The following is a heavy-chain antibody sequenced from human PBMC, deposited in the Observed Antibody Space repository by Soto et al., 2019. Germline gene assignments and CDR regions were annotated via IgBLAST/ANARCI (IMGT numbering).Heavy chain of an antibody. J-gene: IGHJ4*02. CDR1: GFTFSSYA. CDR2: ISLSGGST. D-gene: IGHD6-6*01. CDR3: AKARAGIAARPVDY. Sequence: LRLSCAASGFTFSSYAMNWVRQAPGKGLEWVSAISLSGGSTYYADSVKGRFTISRDNSKNTLYLQMNSLRAEDTAVYYCAKARAGIAARPVDYWGQGTLVTVSS. V-gene: IGHV3-23*01.